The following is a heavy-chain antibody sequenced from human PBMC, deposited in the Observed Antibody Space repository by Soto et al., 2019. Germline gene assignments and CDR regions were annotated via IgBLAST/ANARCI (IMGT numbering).Heavy chain of an antibody. CDR3: ARAITIFGAVPWNAFDI. CDR1: GFPFTTYW. V-gene: IGHV3-7*05. CDR2: IKQDGSER. Sequence: DVQLVESGGALVQPGGSLRLSCAASGFPFTTYWMNWVRQAPGKGLEWVANIKQDGSERYYVDSVKGRFTISRDNAKNSLYLQMNSLRADDTAVYYCARAITIFGAVPWNAFDIWGQGTMVTVST. J-gene: IGHJ3*02. D-gene: IGHD3-3*01.